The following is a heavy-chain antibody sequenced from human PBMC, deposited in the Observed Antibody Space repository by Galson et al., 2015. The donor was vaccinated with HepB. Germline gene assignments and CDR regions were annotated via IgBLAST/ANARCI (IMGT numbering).Heavy chain of an antibody. V-gene: IGHV3-9*01. CDR2: ISWNSDTK. J-gene: IGHJ4*01. D-gene: IGHD2-2*01. CDR3: TKSGCSRTSCYVNR. CDR1: GFTFDEYA. Sequence: SLRLSCAAPGFTFDEYAMHWVRQAPGKGLEWVSAISWNSDTKDYADSVKGRFTISRDNAKNSLYLQMNSLRPEDTALYFCTKSGCSRTSCYVNRWGQGTLVTVSS.